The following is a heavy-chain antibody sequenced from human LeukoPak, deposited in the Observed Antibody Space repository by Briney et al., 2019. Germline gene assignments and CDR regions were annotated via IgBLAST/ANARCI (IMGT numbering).Heavy chain of an antibody. CDR2: ISNSESR. J-gene: IGHJ4*02. CDR1: GFTFSIDS. Sequence: GRSLRLSCAASGFTFSIDSMNWVRQAPGKGLEWLSYISNSESRYADPVKGRFTISRDNVKNSLYLQMNSLRAEDTAVYYCTRDRSRAEDDWGPGTLVSVSS. V-gene: IGHV3-48*01. CDR3: TRDRSRAEDD. D-gene: IGHD1-14*01.